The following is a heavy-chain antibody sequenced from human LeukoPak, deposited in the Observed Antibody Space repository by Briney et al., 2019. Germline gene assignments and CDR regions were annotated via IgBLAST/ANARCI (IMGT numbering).Heavy chain of an antibody. CDR1: GFTFSSYS. CDR2: ISSSSSYI. D-gene: IGHD3-10*01. V-gene: IGHV3-21*01. CDR3: ARDLYGSRFIYDYYMDV. Sequence: PGGSLRLSCAASGFTFSSYSMNWVRQAPGKGLEWVSSISSSSSYIYYADSVKGRFTISRDNAKNSLYLQMNSLRAEDTAVYYCARDLYGSRFIYDYYMDVWGKGTTVTVSS. J-gene: IGHJ6*03.